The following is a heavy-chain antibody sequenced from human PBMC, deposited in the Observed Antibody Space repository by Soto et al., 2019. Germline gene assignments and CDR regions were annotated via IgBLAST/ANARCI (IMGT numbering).Heavy chain of an antibody. V-gene: IGHV4-59*01. CDR2: IYYSGST. CDR1: GGSISSYY. D-gene: IGHD3-22*01. CDR3: AREMQYYDSSGYLNWFDP. J-gene: IGHJ5*02. Sequence: SETLSLTCTVSGGSISSYYWSWIRQPPGKGLEWIGYIYYSGSTNYNPSLKSRVTISVDTSKNQFSLKLSSVTAADTAVYYCAREMQYYDSSGYLNWFDPWGQGTLVTVSS.